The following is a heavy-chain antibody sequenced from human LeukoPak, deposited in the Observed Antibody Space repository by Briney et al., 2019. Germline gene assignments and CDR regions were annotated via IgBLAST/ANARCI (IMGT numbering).Heavy chain of an antibody. V-gene: IGHV1-2*06. Sequence: ASVKVSCKASGYTFTGYYMHWVRQAPGQGREWMGRINPNSGGTNYAQKFQGRVTMTRDTSISTAYMELSRLRSDDTAVYYCARVSGSGSYHYYYYMDVWGKGTTVTVSS. D-gene: IGHD3-10*01. CDR1: GYTFTGYY. CDR3: ARVSGSGSYHYYYYMDV. J-gene: IGHJ6*03. CDR2: INPNSGGT.